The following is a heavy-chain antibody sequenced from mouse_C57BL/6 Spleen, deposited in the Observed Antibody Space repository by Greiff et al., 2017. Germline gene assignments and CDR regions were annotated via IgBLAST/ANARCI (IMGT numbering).Heavy chain of an antibody. CDR3: TTLYYDYDGAWFAY. CDR1: GFTFSDAW. J-gene: IGHJ3*01. CDR2: IRNKANNHAT. D-gene: IGHD2-4*01. Sequence: EVQVVESGGGLVQPGGSMKLSCAASGFTFSDAWMDWVRQSPEKGLEWVAEIRNKANNHATYYAESVKGRFTISRDDSKSSVYLQMNSLRAEDTGIYYCTTLYYDYDGAWFAYWGQGTLVTVSA. V-gene: IGHV6-6*01.